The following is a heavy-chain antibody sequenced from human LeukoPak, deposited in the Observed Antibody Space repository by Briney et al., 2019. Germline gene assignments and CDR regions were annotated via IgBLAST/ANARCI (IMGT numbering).Heavy chain of an antibody. CDR3: ASSEKTNFGP. V-gene: IGHV4-39*01. CDR2: IYYSGTT. D-gene: IGHD1/OR15-1a*01. CDR1: GGSISSSIYY. J-gene: IGHJ5*02. Sequence: PSETLSLTCTVSGGSISSSIYYWGWIRQPPGKGLEWIGNIYYSGTTYYNPSLKSRVTISVDTSKNQISLKLSSVTASDTAGYYCASSEKTNFGPWGQGTLVTVSS.